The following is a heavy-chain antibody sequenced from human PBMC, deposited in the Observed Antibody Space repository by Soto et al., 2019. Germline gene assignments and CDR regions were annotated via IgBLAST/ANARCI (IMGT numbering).Heavy chain of an antibody. J-gene: IGHJ6*02. V-gene: IGHV2-70*17. Sequence: GSGPTLVNPTQTLTLTCTFSGFSLSTSGMCVSWIRQPPGKALEWLAGIDWDDDKFYNTSRQTRLTISKDTSNNQVVLTMTNMDHVDTATYYCARVTRGSTKNPPQPDYGMDVWGQGTTVTVSS. CDR3: ARVTRGSTKNPPQPDYGMDV. D-gene: IGHD3-10*01. CDR2: IDWDDDK. CDR1: GFSLSTSGMC.